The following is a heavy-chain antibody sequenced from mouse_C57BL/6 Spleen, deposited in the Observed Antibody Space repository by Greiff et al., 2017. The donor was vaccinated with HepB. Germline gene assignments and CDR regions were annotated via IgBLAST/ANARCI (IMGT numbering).Heavy chain of an antibody. CDR2: IYPGSGNT. CDR1: GYTFTDYY. D-gene: IGHD2-3*01. V-gene: IGHV1-76*01. J-gene: IGHJ4*01. Sequence: VQLQQSGAELVRPGASVKLSCKASGYTFTDYYINWVKQRPGQGLEWIARIYPGSGNTYYNEKFKGKATLTAEKSSSTAYMQLSSLTSEDSAVYFCARCGDGYYAYAMDYWGQGTSVTVSS. CDR3: ARCGDGYYAYAMDY.